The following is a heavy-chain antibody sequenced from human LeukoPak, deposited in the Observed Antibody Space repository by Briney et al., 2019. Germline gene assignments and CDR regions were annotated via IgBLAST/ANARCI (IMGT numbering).Heavy chain of an antibody. V-gene: IGHV4-59*01. CDR1: GGSIGTYY. J-gene: IGHJ4*02. CDR2: VFYTGSA. D-gene: IGHD5-12*01. CDR3: ARVDGSDYDNRGYFDS. Sequence: SETLSLTCTLSGGSIGTYYWAWVRQPPGQGLQWIGYVFYTGSANYSPSLKNRATISVDTSNNRFSLKLTSVSAADSALYFCARVDGSDYDNRGYFDSWGQGILVTVSS.